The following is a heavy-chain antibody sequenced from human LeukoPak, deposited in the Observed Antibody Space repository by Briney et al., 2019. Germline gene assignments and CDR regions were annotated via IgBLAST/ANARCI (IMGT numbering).Heavy chain of an antibody. J-gene: IGHJ5*02. Sequence: ASVKDSCKASGYTFTSYDINWVRQATGQGLEWMGWMNPNSGNTGSAQRFQGRITMTRDTSISTAYMELSSLRSEDTAVYYCARGPLVRLPSSFDPWGQGTLVTVSS. D-gene: IGHD3-16*02. V-gene: IGHV1-8*01. CDR2: MNPNSGNT. CDR1: GYTFTSYD. CDR3: ARGPLVRLPSSFDP.